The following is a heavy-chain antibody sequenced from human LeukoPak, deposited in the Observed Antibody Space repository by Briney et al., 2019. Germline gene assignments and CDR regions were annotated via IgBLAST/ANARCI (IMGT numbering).Heavy chain of an antibody. CDR2: IYYSGST. J-gene: IGHJ5*02. CDR3: ARTSHYYDSSRYYP. D-gene: IGHD3-22*01. Sequence: KPSETLSLTCTVSGGSISSYYWSWIRQPPGKGLEWIGYIYYSGSTNYNPSLKSRVTISVDTSKNQFSPKLSSVTAADTAVYYCARTSHYYDSSRYYPWGQGTLVTVSS. CDR1: GGSISSYY. V-gene: IGHV4-59*01.